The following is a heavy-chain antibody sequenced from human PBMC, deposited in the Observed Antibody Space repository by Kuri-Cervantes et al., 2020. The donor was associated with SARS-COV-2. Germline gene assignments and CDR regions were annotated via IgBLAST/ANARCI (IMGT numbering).Heavy chain of an antibody. J-gene: IGHJ6*03. D-gene: IGHD2-21*01. CDR1: GGCISSYY. Sequence: SETLSLTCTVSGGCISSYYWSWIRQPPGKGLEWIGYIYYSGSTNYNPSLKRRITISVDTCKNQFSLKPSSVTAADTAVYYCARAITGIEPTVVLIATYYYYYDMDVWGKGTTVTVSS. CDR2: IYYSGST. V-gene: IGHV4-59*12. CDR3: ARAITGIEPTVVLIATYYYYYDMDV.